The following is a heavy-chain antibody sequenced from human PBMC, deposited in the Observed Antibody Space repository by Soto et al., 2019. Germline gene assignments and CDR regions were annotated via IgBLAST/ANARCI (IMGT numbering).Heavy chain of an antibody. D-gene: IGHD2-21*02. CDR2: INHSGST. CDR1: GGSFSGYY. V-gene: IGHV4-34*01. J-gene: IGHJ4*02. Sequence: SETLSLTCAVCGGSFSGYYWSWIRQPPGKGLEWIGEINHSGSTNYNPSLKSRVTISVDTSKNQFSLKLSSVTAADTAVYYCARASAYCGGDCYSLLDFDYCVQGTLVT. CDR3: ARASAYCGGDCYSLLDFDY.